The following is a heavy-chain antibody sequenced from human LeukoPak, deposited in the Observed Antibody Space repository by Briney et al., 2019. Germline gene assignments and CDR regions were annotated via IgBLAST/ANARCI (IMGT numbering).Heavy chain of an antibody. Sequence: PGGSLRLSCAASGFTFNSYAMSWVRQAPGKGLEWVSGITNSGGNTYYADSVKGRFTISRDNSKSTLYLQMNSLRAEDTAVFYCAKGGQTARFDYWGQGALVTASS. CDR3: AKGGQTARFDY. CDR1: GFTFNSYA. J-gene: IGHJ4*02. V-gene: IGHV3-23*01. CDR2: ITNSGGNT. D-gene: IGHD5-12*01.